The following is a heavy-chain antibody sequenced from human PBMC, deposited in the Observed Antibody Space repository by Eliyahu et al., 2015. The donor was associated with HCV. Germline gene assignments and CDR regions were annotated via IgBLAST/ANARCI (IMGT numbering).Heavy chain of an antibody. J-gene: IGHJ6*02. CDR3: ARGDCSASNCYFGLDV. Sequence: QVQLVQSGAEVKKPGASVRVSCKASGYTFTGYYMHWVRQAPGQGLEWMGWINARSGGTNYAQKFQGRVTMTRDTSISTAYMELTRLTSDDRAVYYCARGDCSASNCYFGLDVWGQGTTVTVSS. D-gene: IGHD2-15*01. CDR1: GYTFTGYY. V-gene: IGHV1-2*02. CDR2: INARSGGT.